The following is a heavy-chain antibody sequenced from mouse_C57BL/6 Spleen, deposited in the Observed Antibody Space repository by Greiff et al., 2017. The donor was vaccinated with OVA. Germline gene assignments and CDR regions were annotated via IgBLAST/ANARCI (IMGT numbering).Heavy chain of an antibody. J-gene: IGHJ2*01. V-gene: IGHV5-16*01. CDR2: INYDGSST. Sequence: EVKLVESAGGLVQPGSSMKLSCTASGFTFSDYYMAWVRQVPEKGLEWVANINYDGSSTYYLDSLKSRFIISRDNAKNILYLQMSSLKSEDTATYYCARVSTGTDYFDYWGQGTTLTVSS. D-gene: IGHD4-1*02. CDR3: ARVSTGTDYFDY. CDR1: GFTFSDYY.